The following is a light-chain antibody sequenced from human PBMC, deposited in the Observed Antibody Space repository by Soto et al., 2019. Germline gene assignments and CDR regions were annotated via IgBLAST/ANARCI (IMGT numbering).Light chain of an antibody. Sequence: QSVLTQPHSASGTPGQTVTISCSGSSSNIGTSSVHWYKHLPGTAPKPLIYTNDQRPSGVPDRFSGSKSGTSASLAISGLQSEDEAAYYCAVWDDSLNGHVFGAGTKLTVL. CDR1: SSNIGTSS. CDR3: AVWDDSLNGHV. V-gene: IGLV1-44*01. J-gene: IGLJ1*01. CDR2: TND.